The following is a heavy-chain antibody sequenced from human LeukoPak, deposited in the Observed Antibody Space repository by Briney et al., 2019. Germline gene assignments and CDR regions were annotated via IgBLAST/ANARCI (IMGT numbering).Heavy chain of an antibody. CDR3: AKDQYSSSWYGPGDY. Sequence: PGRSLRLSCAASGFTFSSYGMHWVRQAPGKGLEWVAVISYDGSNKYYADSVKGRFTISRDNSKSTLYLQMNSLRAEDTAVYYCAKDQYSSSWYGPGDYWGQGTLVTVSS. CDR2: ISYDGSNK. D-gene: IGHD6-13*01. J-gene: IGHJ4*02. V-gene: IGHV3-30*18. CDR1: GFTFSSYG.